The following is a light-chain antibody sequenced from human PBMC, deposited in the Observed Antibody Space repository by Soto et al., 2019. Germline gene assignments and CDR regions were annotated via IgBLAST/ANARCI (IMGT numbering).Light chain of an antibody. Sequence: EIVMTQSPATLSVPSGERATLSFRASQGIKDYLAWFQQKPGQAPRLLIYGASTRATAIPARFSGSGSGTEFTLSISSLQSEDFAVYYCQQYNTWPRTFGQGTKVDIK. CDR1: QGIKDY. CDR2: GAS. J-gene: IGKJ1*01. V-gene: IGKV3-15*01. CDR3: QQYNTWPRT.